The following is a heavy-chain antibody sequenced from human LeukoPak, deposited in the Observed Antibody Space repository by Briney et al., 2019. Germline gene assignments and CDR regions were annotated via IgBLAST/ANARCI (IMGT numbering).Heavy chain of an antibody. J-gene: IGHJ4*02. V-gene: IGHV3-23*01. D-gene: IGHD6-6*01. CDR1: GFTFGAYA. CDR3: AKEYTSSYNYFDY. CDR2: IIASGAVT. Sequence: GGSLRLSCAASGFTFGAYAMSWVRQAPGKGLDWVSAIIASGAVTYYADSVKGRFTISRDNSMDTLYPQMNSLRAEDTAIYYCAKEYTSSYNYFDYWGQGTLVTVSS.